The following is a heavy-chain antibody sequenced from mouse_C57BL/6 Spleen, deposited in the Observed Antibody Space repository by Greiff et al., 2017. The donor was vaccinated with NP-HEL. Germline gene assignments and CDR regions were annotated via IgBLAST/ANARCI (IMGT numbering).Heavy chain of an antibody. CDR2: IYPGGGYT. CDR1: GYTFTNYW. D-gene: IGHD1-1*01. CDR3: ARWVYGSGLDY. J-gene: IGHJ2*01. V-gene: IGHV1-63*01. Sequence: VQLKESGAELVRPGPSVKMSCKASGYTFTNYWIGWAKQRPGHGLEWIGDIYPGGGYTNYNEKFKGKATLTADKSSSTAYMQFSSLTSEDSAIYYCARWVYGSGLDYWGQGTTLTVSS.